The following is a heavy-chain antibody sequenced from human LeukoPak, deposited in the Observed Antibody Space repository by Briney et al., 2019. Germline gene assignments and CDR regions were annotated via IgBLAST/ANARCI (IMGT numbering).Heavy chain of an antibody. V-gene: IGHV6-1*01. D-gene: IGHD7-27*01. CDR1: GDTVSSNCAA. J-gene: IGHJ4*02. CDR2: TYYRSKWYN. Sequence: SQTLSLTCAISGDTVSSNCAAWNWIRQSPLRGFEWLGRTYYRSKWYNDYAPSVKSRITINPDTSKNQFSLQLNSVTPEDTAVYYCARDPITGDRFDYWGQGTLVTVSS. CDR3: ARDPITGDRFDY.